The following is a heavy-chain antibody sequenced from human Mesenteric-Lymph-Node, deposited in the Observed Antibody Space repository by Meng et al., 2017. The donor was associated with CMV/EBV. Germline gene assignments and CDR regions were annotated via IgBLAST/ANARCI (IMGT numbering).Heavy chain of an antibody. V-gene: IGHV5-51*01. CDR3: ARSFKGGSRKTYYYYGMDV. CDR1: GYTFTNYW. D-gene: IGHD1-26*01. J-gene: IGHJ6*02. CDR2: TYPGDSDT. Sequence: GESLKISCKGSGYTFTNYWIGWVRQMPGKGLEWMGITYPGDSDTRYSPSFQGQVTISADKSISTAYLQWSSLKASDTAMYYCARSFKGGSRKTYYYYGMDVWGQGTTVTVSS.